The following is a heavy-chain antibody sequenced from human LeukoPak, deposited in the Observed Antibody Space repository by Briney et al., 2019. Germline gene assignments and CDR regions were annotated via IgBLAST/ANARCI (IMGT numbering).Heavy chain of an antibody. Sequence: SVKVSCTASGGTFSSYTISWVRQAPGQGLEWMGRIIPILNITDYAQNFQGRVTLTADKSTSTAYMELSTPRSEDTAVYYCAKDGVVVVATSVYYYYYGMDVWGQGTTVTVSS. V-gene: IGHV1-69*02. CDR3: AKDGVVVVATSVYYYYYGMDV. CDR2: IIPILNIT. D-gene: IGHD2-2*01. J-gene: IGHJ6*02. CDR1: GGTFSSYT.